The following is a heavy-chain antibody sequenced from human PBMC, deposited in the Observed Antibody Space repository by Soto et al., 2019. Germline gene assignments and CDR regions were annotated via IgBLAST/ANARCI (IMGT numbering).Heavy chain of an antibody. Sequence: QITLKESGPTLVKPTQTLTLTCTFSGFSLSTSGVGVAWIRQPPGKALEWLALIYWDDDKRYSPSLKSRLTINKDTAKNQVVLTMTNMDPVDTATYYCAHKGGRGAGMDVWGQGTTVTVSS. CDR2: IYWDDDK. CDR3: AHKGGRGAGMDV. J-gene: IGHJ6*02. V-gene: IGHV2-5*02. D-gene: IGHD2-15*01. CDR1: GFSLSTSGVG.